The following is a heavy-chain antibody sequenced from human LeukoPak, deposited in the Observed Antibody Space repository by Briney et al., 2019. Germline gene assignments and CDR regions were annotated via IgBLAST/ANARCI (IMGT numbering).Heavy chain of an antibody. V-gene: IGHV4-59*01. D-gene: IGHD1-26*01. CDR3: AREKRVVGAPHFDS. CDR2: IYHSGTT. J-gene: IGHJ4*02. CDR1: GRSINHFY. Sequence: SETLSLTCNVSGRSINHFYWSWIRQPPGKGLEGIGYIYHSGTTNYSPSLKSRVTMSLDTSKSQFSLKLNSVTAADTAVYYCAREKRVVGAPHFDSWGQGTLVTVSP.